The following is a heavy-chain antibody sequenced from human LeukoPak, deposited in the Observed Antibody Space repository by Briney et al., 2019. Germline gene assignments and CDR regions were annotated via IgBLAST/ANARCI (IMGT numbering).Heavy chain of an antibody. CDR2: IYYSGST. CDR1: GGSVSSGSYY. Sequence: PETLSLTCTVSGGSVSSGSYYWSWIRQPPGKGLEWIGYIYYSGSTNYNPSLKSRVTISVDTSKNQFSLKLSSVTAADTAVYYCVRDRELYYWGQGILVTVSS. J-gene: IGHJ4*02. D-gene: IGHD1-26*01. V-gene: IGHV4-61*01. CDR3: VRDRELYY.